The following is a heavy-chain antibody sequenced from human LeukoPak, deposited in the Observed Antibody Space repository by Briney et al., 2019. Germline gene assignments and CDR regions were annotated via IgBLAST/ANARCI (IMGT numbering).Heavy chain of an antibody. D-gene: IGHD3-3*01. CDR3: ARDFTRYDFWSGESASY. Sequence: KPGGSLRLSCAASGFTFSSYSMNWVRQAPGKGLEWVSSISSSSSYIYYADSVKGRFTISRDNAKNSLYLQMNSLRAEDTAVYYCARDFTRYDFWSGESASYWGQGTLVTVSS. CDR1: GFTFSSYS. CDR2: ISSSSSYI. J-gene: IGHJ4*02. V-gene: IGHV3-21*01.